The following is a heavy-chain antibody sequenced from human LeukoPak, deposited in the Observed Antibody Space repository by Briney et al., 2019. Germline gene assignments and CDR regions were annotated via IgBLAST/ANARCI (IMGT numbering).Heavy chain of an antibody. CDR3: ARDAITRGIIDY. CDR2: INPNSGGT. J-gene: IGHJ4*02. D-gene: IGHD3-10*01. V-gene: IGHV1-2*02. CDR1: GYTFTDYC. Sequence: ASVKVSCKASGYTFTDYCVHCVGQAPGQGFEWMGLINPNSGGTNYAQKFQGRVTMTRDTSISTAYMGLSRLRSDDTAMYYCARDAITRGIIDYWGQGTLVTVSS.